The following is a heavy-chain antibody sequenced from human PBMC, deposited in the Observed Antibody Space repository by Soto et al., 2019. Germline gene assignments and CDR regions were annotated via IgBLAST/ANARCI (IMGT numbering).Heavy chain of an antibody. CDR1: GDSISNYDYS. V-gene: IGHV4-30-2*01. D-gene: IGHD3-16*01. CDR2: NYHSGGT. Sequence: QLQLQESDSGLVKPSQTLSLTCAVSGDSISNYDYSWNWVRQPPGKGLEWIGDNYHSGGTYYNPSLNSRVTISVDRSKNQFSLTLSSVTAADTAMYYCARRLAAGNYFDYWGQGTLVTVSS. J-gene: IGHJ4*02. CDR3: ARRLAAGNYFDY.